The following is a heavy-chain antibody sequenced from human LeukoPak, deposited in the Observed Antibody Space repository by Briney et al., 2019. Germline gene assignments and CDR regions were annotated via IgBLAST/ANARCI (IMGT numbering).Heavy chain of an antibody. CDR1: GGSFSGYY. Sequence: PSETLSLTCAVYGGSFSGYYWSWIRQPPGKGLEWIGEINHSGSTNYNPSLKSRVTISVDTSKNQFSLKLSSVTAADTAVYYCARDTRIVATIKDYYYYGMDVWGQGTTVTVSS. J-gene: IGHJ6*02. CDR3: ARDTRIVATIKDYYYYGMDV. CDR2: INHSGST. D-gene: IGHD5-12*01. V-gene: IGHV4-34*09.